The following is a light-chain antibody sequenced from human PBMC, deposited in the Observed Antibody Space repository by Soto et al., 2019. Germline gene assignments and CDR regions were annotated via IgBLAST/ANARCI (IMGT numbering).Light chain of an antibody. Sequence: DIPITQSPSSLSASVGDRVTITCQATQDISTYLNWYQQKPGKAPKLLIYDASNLETGVPSRFSGSGSGTDFTFAISSLQPEDIATYYCQQFDTLPITFGQGTRLEIK. V-gene: IGKV1-33*01. CDR3: QQFDTLPIT. CDR1: QDISTY. CDR2: DAS. J-gene: IGKJ5*01.